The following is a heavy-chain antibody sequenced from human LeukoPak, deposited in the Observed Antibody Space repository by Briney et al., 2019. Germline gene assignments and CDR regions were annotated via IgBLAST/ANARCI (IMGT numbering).Heavy chain of an antibody. J-gene: IGHJ4*02. CDR2: VGSSSSYI. Sequence: TGGSLRLSCAASGFTFSSYSMSWVRQAPGKGLEGVSSVGSSSSYIYYADSVRGRFTISRDNAKNSLYLQMNGLRAEDTAVYYCARGWSSYYFDYWGQGTLVTVSS. D-gene: IGHD2-15*01. V-gene: IGHV3-21*01. CDR1: GFTFSSYS. CDR3: ARGWSSYYFDY.